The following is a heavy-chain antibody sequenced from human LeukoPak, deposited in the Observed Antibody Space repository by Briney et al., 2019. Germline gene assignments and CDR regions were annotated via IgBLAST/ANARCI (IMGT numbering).Heavy chain of an antibody. V-gene: IGHV4-59*08. D-gene: IGHD6-19*01. CDR2: VHYSGST. J-gene: IGHJ4*02. Sequence: PSETLSLTCTVPGGTISSYYWNWIRQPPGKGLEWIGYVHYSGSTKYNPSLKSRVTISVDTSKNQFSLKLSSVIAADTAVYYCARWYSSGWAFDYWGQGTLVTVSS. CDR1: GGTISSYY. CDR3: ARWYSSGWAFDY.